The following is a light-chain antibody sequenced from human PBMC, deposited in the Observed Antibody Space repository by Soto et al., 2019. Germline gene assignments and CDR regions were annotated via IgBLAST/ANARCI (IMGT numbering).Light chain of an antibody. CDR1: QSVLSSSNNENS. CDR3: QQYYSNPFT. V-gene: IGKV4-1*01. J-gene: IGKJ3*01. CDR2: WAS. Sequence: DIVMTQSPDSLAVSPGERATINCKSSQSVLSSSNNENSLAWYQQKPGQPPKLLIYWASTRESGVPDRFSGSGSGTDFTLTISSLQAEDVAVYYCQQYYSNPFTFGPGTKVDIK.